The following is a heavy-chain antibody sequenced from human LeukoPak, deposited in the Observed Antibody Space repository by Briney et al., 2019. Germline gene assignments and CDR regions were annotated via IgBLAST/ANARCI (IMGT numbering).Heavy chain of an antibody. Sequence: SATLSLTCTVSGGSIISYYWSWIRQPPGKGLEWIGYIYYSGSTNYNPSLKSRVTISVDTSKNKFSLKLSSVTAADTAVYYCARAFYGGNIDYWGQGTLVTVSS. CDR1: GGSIISYY. V-gene: IGHV4-59*01. J-gene: IGHJ4*02. CDR3: ARAFYGGNIDY. D-gene: IGHD4-23*01. CDR2: IYYSGST.